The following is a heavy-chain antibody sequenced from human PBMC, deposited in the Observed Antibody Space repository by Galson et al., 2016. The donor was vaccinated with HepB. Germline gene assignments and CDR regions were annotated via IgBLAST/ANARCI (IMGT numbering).Heavy chain of an antibody. CDR3: ARDLRRSSSSSDY. D-gene: IGHD6-6*01. CDR2: ISSSSSYI. CDR1: GFTFSSYS. J-gene: IGHJ4*02. V-gene: IGHV3-21*06. Sequence: SLRLSCAASGFTFSSYSMNWVRQAPGKGLEWVSSISSSSSYIYYADSVKGRFTISRDNAKNSLYLQMNSLRAEDTAMYYCARDLRRSSSSSDYWGQGTLVTVSS.